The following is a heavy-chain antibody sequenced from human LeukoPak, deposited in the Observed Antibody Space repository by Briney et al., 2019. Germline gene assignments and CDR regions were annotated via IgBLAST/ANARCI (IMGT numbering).Heavy chain of an antibody. D-gene: IGHD3-16*02. CDR3: ARDRAAYDYVWGSYRQPSEFDP. CDR1: GYTFTSYY. V-gene: IGHV1-46*01. CDR2: INPSGGST. Sequence: ASVKVSCKASGYTFTSYYMHWVRQAPGQGLEWMGIINPSGGSTSYAQKFQGRVTMTRDTSMSTVYMELSSLRSEDTAVYYCARDRAAYDYVWGSYRQPSEFDPWGQGTLVTVSS. J-gene: IGHJ5*02.